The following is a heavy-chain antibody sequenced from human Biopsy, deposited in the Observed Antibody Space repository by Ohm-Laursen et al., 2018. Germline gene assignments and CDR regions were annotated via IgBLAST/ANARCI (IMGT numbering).Heavy chain of an antibody. D-gene: IGHD2-21*01. CDR3: AIDRVPRRGVMPVYYYGMDV. CDR2: VYYTERT. J-gene: IGHJ6*02. CDR1: GDSISSYY. Sequence: GTLSLTCTVSGDSISSYYWSWIRQPPGKGLQWIGYVYYTERTNYNPSLKSRVTISLDTSKNQFSLELSSVIPSDTAVYYCAIDRVPRRGVMPVYYYGMDVWGQGSTVTVPS. V-gene: IGHV4-59*01.